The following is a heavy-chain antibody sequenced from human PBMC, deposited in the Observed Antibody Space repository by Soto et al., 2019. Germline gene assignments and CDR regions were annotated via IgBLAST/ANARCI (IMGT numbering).Heavy chain of an antibody. J-gene: IGHJ6*02. CDR2: ISGSGGST. V-gene: IGHV3-23*01. Sequence: GGSLSLSCAASGFTFSSYAMSWVRQAPGKGLEWVSAISGSGGSTYYADSVKGRFTISRDNSKNTLYLQMNSLRAEDTAVYYCAKGGSSIVVVPAAKGGDYYGMDVWGQGTTVTVSS. CDR1: GFTFSSYA. CDR3: AKGGSSIVVVPAAKGGDYYGMDV. D-gene: IGHD2-2*01.